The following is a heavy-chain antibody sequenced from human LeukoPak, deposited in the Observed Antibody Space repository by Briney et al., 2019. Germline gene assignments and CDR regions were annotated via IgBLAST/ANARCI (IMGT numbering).Heavy chain of an antibody. J-gene: IGHJ4*02. Sequence: RGSLRLSCAASGFTFSSYSMNWVRQAPGKGLEWVASISSSSSYIYYADTVKGRFTISRDNAKTSLYLQMNSLRAEDTAVYYCARDGRGGSPTYYFDYWGQGTLVTVSS. V-gene: IGHV3-21*01. CDR2: ISSSSSYI. D-gene: IGHD1-26*01. CDR1: GFTFSSYS. CDR3: ARDGRGGSPTYYFDY.